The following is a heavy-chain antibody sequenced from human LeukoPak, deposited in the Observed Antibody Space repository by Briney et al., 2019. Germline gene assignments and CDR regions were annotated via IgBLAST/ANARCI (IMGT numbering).Heavy chain of an antibody. J-gene: IGHJ4*02. V-gene: IGHV3-30-3*01. CDR2: ISYDGSNK. CDR3: ASPLHGDYFSFDY. Sequence: GGSLRLSWAASGFTFSSYAMHWARQAPGKGLEWVAVISYDGSNKYSADSVKGRFTISRDNSKNLPYLQMNSLRAEDTAVYYCASPLHGDYFSFDYWGQGTLVTVSS. D-gene: IGHD4-17*01. CDR1: GFTFSSYA.